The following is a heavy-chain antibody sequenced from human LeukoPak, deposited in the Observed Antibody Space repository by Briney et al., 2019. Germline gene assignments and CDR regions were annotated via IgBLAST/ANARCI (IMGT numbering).Heavy chain of an antibody. CDR1: GYTFTSYG. Sequence: ASVKVSCKASGYTFTSYGISWVRQAPGQGLEWMGWISAYNGNTNYAQKLQGRVTMTTDTSTSTAYMELRSLRSDDTAVYYCARDEGYSYGYSPGYFDYWGQGTLVTVSS. D-gene: IGHD5-18*01. J-gene: IGHJ4*02. CDR2: ISAYNGNT. V-gene: IGHV1-18*01. CDR3: ARDEGYSYGYSPGYFDY.